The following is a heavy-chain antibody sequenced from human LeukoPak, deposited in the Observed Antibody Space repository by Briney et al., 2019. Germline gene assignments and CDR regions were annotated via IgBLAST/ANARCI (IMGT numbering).Heavy chain of an antibody. CDR1: GGAFSGYC. CDR2: INHSGST. D-gene: IGHD5-18*01. V-gene: IGHV4-34*01. J-gene: IGHJ4*02. CDR3: ARGPVDTHQFDY. Sequence: SETLSLTCAVYGGAFSGYCWSWIRQPPGKGLEWIGEINHSGSTNYNPSLKSRVTISVDTSKNQFSLKLSSLTAADTAVYYCARGPVDTHQFDYWGQGTLVTVSS.